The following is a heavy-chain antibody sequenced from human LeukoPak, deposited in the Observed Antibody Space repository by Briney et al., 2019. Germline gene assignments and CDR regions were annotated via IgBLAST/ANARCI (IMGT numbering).Heavy chain of an antibody. Sequence: ASVKVSCKASGGTFSSYAISWVRQAPGQGLEWMGGVIPIFGTANYAQKFQGRVTITADKSTSTAYMELSSLRSEDTAVYYCARGYYYDSSGYHFDYWGQGTLVTVSS. J-gene: IGHJ4*02. CDR2: VIPIFGTA. CDR1: GGTFSSYA. CDR3: ARGYYYDSSGYHFDY. V-gene: IGHV1-69*06. D-gene: IGHD3-22*01.